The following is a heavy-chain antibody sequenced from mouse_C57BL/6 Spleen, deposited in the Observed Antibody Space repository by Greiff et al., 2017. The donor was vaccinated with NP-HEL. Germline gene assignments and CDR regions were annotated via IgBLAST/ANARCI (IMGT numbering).Heavy chain of an antibody. V-gene: IGHV1-18*01. CDR2: INPNNGGT. D-gene: IGHD2-3*01. CDR3: ARKGDDGYGAY. J-gene: IGHJ3*01. CDR1: GYTFTDYN. Sequence: VQLQQSGPELVKPGASVKIPCKASGYTFTDYNMDWVKQSHGKSLEWIGDINPNNGGTIYNQKFKGKATLTVDKSSSTAYMELRSLTSEDTAVYYCARKGDDGYGAYWGQGTLVTVSA.